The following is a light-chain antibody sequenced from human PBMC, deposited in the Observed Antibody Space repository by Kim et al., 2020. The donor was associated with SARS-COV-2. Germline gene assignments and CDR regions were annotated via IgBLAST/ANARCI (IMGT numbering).Light chain of an antibody. V-gene: IGLV2-14*01. Sequence: PGQSITISGTGTSSDIGAYNFVSWYQHHPGRVPILMMYEVSNRPSGVSNRFSGSKSGNTASLTISGLQAEDEADYYCSLYTTTSVVFGTGTKVTVL. J-gene: IGLJ1*01. CDR1: SSDIGAYNF. CDR3: SLYTTTSVV. CDR2: EVS.